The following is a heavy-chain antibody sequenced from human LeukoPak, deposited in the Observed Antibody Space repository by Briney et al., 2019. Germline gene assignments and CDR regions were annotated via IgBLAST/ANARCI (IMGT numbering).Heavy chain of an antibody. CDR1: GYTFTGYY. V-gene: IGHV1-2*02. CDR3: ARAPPLEWYSSSYYFDY. D-gene: IGHD6-6*01. CDR2: INPNSGGT. Sequence: ASVKVSCKASGYTFTGYYMHWVRQAPGQGLEWMGWINPNSGGTNYAQKFQGRVTMTRDTSISTAYMELSRLRSDDTAVYYCARAPPLEWYSSSYYFDYWGQGTLVTVSS. J-gene: IGHJ4*02.